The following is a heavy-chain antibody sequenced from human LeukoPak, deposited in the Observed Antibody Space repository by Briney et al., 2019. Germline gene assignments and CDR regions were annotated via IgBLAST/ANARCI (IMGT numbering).Heavy chain of an antibody. CDR2: ISYSGST. V-gene: IGHV4-59*01. D-gene: IGHD6-13*01. J-gene: IGHJ6*03. CDR1: GGSFSCYY. Sequence: SETLSLTCAVYGGSFSCYYWSWIRQPPGKGLEWIGYISYSGSTKYIPSLKSRVTISVDTSKNHFSLELSSATAADTAVYFCARGRVSSSTWYSTYYYYFYMDVWGKGTTVTVSS. CDR3: ARGRVSSSTWYSTYYYYFYMDV.